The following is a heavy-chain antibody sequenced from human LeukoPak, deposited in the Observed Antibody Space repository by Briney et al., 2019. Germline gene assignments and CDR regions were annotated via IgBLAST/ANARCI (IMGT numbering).Heavy chain of an antibody. J-gene: IGHJ1*01. D-gene: IGHD6-19*01. CDR2: ISGSGGST. CDR3: AKRPVTGYSSDWYVQH. CDR1: GFTFSSYA. Sequence: GGSLRLSCAASGFTFSSYAMSWVRQAPGKGLEWVSAISGSGGSTYYADSVKGRFTISRDNSKNTLYLQMISLRAEDTAVYYCAKRPVTGYSSDWYVQHWGQGTLVTVSS. V-gene: IGHV3-23*01.